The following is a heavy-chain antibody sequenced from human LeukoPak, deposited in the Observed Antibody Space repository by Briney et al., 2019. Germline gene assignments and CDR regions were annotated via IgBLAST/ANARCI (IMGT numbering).Heavy chain of an antibody. CDR2: INHSGST. V-gene: IGHV4-38-2*02. Sequence: SETLSLTCTVSGYSISSGYYWSWIRQPPGKGLEWIGEINHSGSTNYNPSLKSRVTISVDTSKNQFSLKLSSVTAADTAVYYCARGRRVTMVRGFDPWGQGTLVTVSS. CDR3: ARGRRVTMVRGFDP. J-gene: IGHJ5*02. CDR1: GYSISSGYY. D-gene: IGHD3-10*01.